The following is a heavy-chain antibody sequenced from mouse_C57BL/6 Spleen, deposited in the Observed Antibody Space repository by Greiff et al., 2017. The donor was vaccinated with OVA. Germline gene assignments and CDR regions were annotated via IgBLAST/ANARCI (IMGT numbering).Heavy chain of an antibody. V-gene: IGHV1-53*01. CDR1: GYTFTSYW. Sequence: QVQLQQPGTDLVKPGASVTLSCKASGYTFTSYWMHWVQQRPGPGLEWIGNINPSNGGTNYNEKFKSQANLTVDKASCTAYMQLSSLTAEDSAVYYCTRAGYDYWGQGTLVTVSA. J-gene: IGHJ3*01. D-gene: IGHD2-3*01. CDR2: INPSNGGT. CDR3: TRAGYDY.